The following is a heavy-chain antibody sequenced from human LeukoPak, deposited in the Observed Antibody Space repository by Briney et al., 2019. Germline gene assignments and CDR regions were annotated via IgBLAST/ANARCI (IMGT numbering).Heavy chain of an antibody. CDR1: GFTSSSYW. CDR3: ARVSGNDAFDI. D-gene: IGHD3-3*01. CDR2: INSDGSST. J-gene: IGHJ3*02. V-gene: IGHV3-74*01. Sequence: PGGSLRLSCAASGFTSSSYWMHWVRQAPGKGLVWVSRINSDGSSTSYADSVKGRFTISRDNAKNTLYLQMNSLRAEDTAVYYCARVSGNDAFDIWGQGTMVTVSS.